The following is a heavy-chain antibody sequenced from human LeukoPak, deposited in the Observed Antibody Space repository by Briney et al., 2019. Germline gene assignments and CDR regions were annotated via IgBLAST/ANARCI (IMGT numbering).Heavy chain of an antibody. D-gene: IGHD6-19*01. J-gene: IGHJ3*02. CDR1: GFIFDDYA. CDR3: VKDRSSGWTGGSFDM. Sequence: GGSLRLSCAASGFIFDDYAMHWVRQAPGKGLEWVSGISWNSGSIGYADSVKGRFTISRDNAKNSPYLQMNSLRAEDTALYYCVKDRSSGWTGGSFDMWGQGTMVTVSS. V-gene: IGHV3-9*01. CDR2: ISWNSGSI.